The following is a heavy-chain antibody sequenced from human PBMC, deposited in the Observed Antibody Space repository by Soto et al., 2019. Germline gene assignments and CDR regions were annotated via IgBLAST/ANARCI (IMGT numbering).Heavy chain of an antibody. CDR2: ISWNSGSI. CDR3: AKDRSLYYYYGMDV. CDR1: GFTFDDYA. J-gene: IGHJ6*02. Sequence: GGSLRLSCAASGFTFDDYAMHWVRQAPGKGLEWVSGISWNSGSIGYADSVKGRFTISRDNAKNSLYLQMNSLRAEDTALYYCAKDRSLYYYYGMDVWGQGTTVTVSS. V-gene: IGHV3-9*01.